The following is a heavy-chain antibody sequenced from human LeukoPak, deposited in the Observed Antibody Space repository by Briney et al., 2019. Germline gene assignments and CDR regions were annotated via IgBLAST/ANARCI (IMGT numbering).Heavy chain of an antibody. CDR1: GGTFSSYA. D-gene: IGHD3-22*01. J-gene: IGHJ4*02. Sequence: GASVKVSCKASGGTFSSYAISWVRQAPGQGLEWMGGIIPILGTANYAQKFQGRVTITTDESTSTAYLELSSLRSEDTAVYYCARVPEYDSSGYAPFGYWGQGTLVTVSS. CDR3: ARVPEYDSSGYAPFGY. CDR2: IIPILGTA. V-gene: IGHV1-69*05.